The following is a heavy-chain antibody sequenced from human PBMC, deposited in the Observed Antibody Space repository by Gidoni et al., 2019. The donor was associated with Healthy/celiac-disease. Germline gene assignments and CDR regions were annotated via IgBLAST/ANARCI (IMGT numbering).Heavy chain of an antibody. CDR1: GGSFSGYY. V-gene: IGHV4-34*01. CDR3: ARPRYNWNDGQYYFDY. J-gene: IGHJ4*02. Sequence: QVQLQLWGAGLLKPSETLSLTFAVYGGSFSGYYWSWIRQPPGKGLEWIGEINHSGSTNYNPSLKSRVTISVDTSKNQFSLKLSSVTAADTAVYYCARPRYNWNDGQYYFDYWGQGTLVTVSS. D-gene: IGHD1-20*01. CDR2: INHSGST.